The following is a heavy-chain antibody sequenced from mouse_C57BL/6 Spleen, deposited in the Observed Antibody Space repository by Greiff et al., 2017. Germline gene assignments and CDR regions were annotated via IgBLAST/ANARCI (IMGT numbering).Heavy chain of an antibody. CDR2: IYPSDSET. J-gene: IGHJ2*01. V-gene: IGHV1-61*01. CDR3: ARGISSYYYGSSLYYFDY. CDR1: GYTFTSYW. D-gene: IGHD1-1*01. Sequence: QVHVKQPGAELVRPGSSVKLSCKASGYTFTSYWMDWVKQRPGQGLEWIGNIYPSDSETHYNQKFKDKATLTVDKSSSTAYMQLSSLTSEDSAVYYCARGISSYYYGSSLYYFDYWGQGTTLTVSS.